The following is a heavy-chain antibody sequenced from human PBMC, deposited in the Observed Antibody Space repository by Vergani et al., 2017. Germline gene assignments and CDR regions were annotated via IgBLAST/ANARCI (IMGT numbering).Heavy chain of an antibody. Sequence: QVQLPQRGAGLLKPSETLSLTCAVYGGSFSGYYWSWIRQPPGKGLEWIGEINHSGSTNYNPSLKSRVTISVDTSKNQFSLKLSSVTAADTAVYYCARERSSGNFDYWGQGTLVTVSS. V-gene: IGHV4-34*01. J-gene: IGHJ4*02. D-gene: IGHD3-3*01. CDR3: ARERSSGNFDY. CDR1: GGSFSGYY. CDR2: INHSGST.